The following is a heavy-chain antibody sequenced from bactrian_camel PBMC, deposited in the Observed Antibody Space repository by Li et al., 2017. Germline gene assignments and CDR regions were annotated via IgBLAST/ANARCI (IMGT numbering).Heavy chain of an antibody. V-gene: IGHV3-2*01. CDR3: ATQSRPGATEWSCSWADHEYVY. D-gene: IGHD2*01. CDR2: VDEDNTIT. Sequence: QVQLVESGGGSVQSGDSLTLLCSAPGYRYRIVSMAWFRQGPGQYREGIATVDEDNTITYKDSVKGRFIITKDNARNTMYLQMNNLKAEDTATYYCATQSRPGATEWSCSWADHEYVYWGQGTQVTVS. J-gene: IGHJ4*01. CDR1: GYRYRIVS.